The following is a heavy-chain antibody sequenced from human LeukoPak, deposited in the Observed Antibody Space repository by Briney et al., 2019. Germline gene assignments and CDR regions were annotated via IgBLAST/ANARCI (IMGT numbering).Heavy chain of an antibody. CDR1: GFTFSDAW. J-gene: IGHJ3*02. CDR2: IRSKTDGGTT. CDR3: TTVNYGAFDI. D-gene: IGHD3-16*01. Sequence: GGSLRLSCEVSGFTFSDAWMSWVRQAPGKGLEWVARIRSKTDGGTTDYAAPVRGRFTISRDDSKNTLYLQMNSLKTEDTAVYYCTTVNYGAFDIWGQGTMVTVSS. V-gene: IGHV3-15*01.